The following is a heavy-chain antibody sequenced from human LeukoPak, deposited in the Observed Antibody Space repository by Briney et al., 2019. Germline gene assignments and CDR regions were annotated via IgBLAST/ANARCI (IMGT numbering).Heavy chain of an antibody. CDR1: GFTFSSYS. CDR3: ARDEEHGDYEADYYYYSMDV. Sequence: KTGGSLRLSCAASGFTFSSYSMNWVRQAPGKGLEWVSSISSSSSYIYYADSVKGRFTISRDNAKNSLYLQMNSLRAEDTAVYYCARDEEHGDYEADYYYYSMDVWGQGTTVTVSS. J-gene: IGHJ6*02. V-gene: IGHV3-21*01. D-gene: IGHD4-17*01. CDR2: ISSSSSYI.